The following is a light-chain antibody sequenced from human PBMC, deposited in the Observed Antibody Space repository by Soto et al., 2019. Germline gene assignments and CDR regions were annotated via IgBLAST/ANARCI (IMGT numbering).Light chain of an antibody. CDR2: GAS. CDR1: QSVSSSY. J-gene: IGKJ5*01. Sequence: EIVMTQSPATLSVSPGERATLSCRASQSVSSSYLAWYQQKPGQAPRLLIYGASSRATGIPDRFSGSGSGTDLNLTISRLENEDFPLYYCKQSGSSPITLGNGTRLEIK. V-gene: IGKV3-20*01. CDR3: KQSGSSPIT.